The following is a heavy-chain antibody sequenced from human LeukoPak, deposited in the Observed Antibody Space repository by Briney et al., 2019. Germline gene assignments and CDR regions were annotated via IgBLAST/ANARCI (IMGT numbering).Heavy chain of an antibody. CDR3: ARHGGSSDPPYYGIDV. J-gene: IGHJ6*02. D-gene: IGHD3-16*01. Sequence: GGSLRLSCSASGFTFSNYGLNWVRQAPGKGPEWVSYISSSSDAIYYPDSVRGRFTISRDNAKNSLYLRMNSLRDEDTAVYYCARHGGSSDPPYYGIDVWGQGTTVTVSS. V-gene: IGHV3-48*02. CDR2: ISSSSDAI. CDR1: GFTFSNYG.